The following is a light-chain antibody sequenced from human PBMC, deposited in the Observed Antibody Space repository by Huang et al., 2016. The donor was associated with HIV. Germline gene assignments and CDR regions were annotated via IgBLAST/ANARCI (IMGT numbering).Light chain of an antibody. CDR2: GAS. CDR1: QTIKNIY. J-gene: IGKJ5*01. CDR3: QQYDSSQGIS. Sequence: EIVLTQSPDTLSLSPGERATVSCRVSQTIKNIYLAWYQQKPGQGPRLLIYGASSRATDIPDRFSGSGSGTDFTLTINRLEPEDFAVHYCQQYDSSQGISFGQGTRLEMK. V-gene: IGKV3-20*01.